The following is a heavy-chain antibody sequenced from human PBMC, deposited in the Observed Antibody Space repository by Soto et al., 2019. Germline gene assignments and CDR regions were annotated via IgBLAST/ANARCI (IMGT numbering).Heavy chain of an antibody. Sequence: QVQLVESGGGVVQPGRSLRLSCAASGFTFSSYGMHWVRQAPGKGLEWVAVISYDGSNKYYADSVKGRFTISRDNSKNTLYLQLNSLRAENTAVYYWAKDSDGPQLVNKGGYSSAYRRQGALVTVSS. CDR2: ISYDGSNK. V-gene: IGHV3-30*18. CDR1: GFTFSSYG. J-gene: IGHJ4*02. D-gene: IGHD6-6*01. CDR3: AKDSDGPQLVNKGGYSSAY.